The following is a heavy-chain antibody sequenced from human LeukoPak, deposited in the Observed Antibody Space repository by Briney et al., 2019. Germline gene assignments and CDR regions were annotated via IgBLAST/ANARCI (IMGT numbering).Heavy chain of an antibody. V-gene: IGHV4/OR15-8*01. CDR1: GGSIDSTNW. CDR2: IHHDGRI. J-gene: IGHJ4*02. D-gene: IGHD5-18*01. Sequence: SETLSLTCDVSGGSIDSTNWWNWVRQPPGKGLEWIGEIHHDGRINYNPSLKSRVTLSVDKSKNQFSLKLSSVTAADTAVYYCARGWVDTAMVFDYWGQGTLVTVSS. CDR3: ARGWVDTAMVFDY.